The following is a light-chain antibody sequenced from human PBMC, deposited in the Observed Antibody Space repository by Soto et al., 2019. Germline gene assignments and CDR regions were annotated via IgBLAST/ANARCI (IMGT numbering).Light chain of an antibody. V-gene: IGKV3-15*01. CDR1: QSVSSN. CDR3: QQYNNWHLIT. Sequence: EIVMTQSPATLSVSPGERATLSCRASQSVSSNLAWYQQKPGQAPRLLIYGAPTRATGIPARFSGSGSGTEFTLTISSLQYEDFAVYYCQQYNNWHLITFGQGTRLEIK. CDR2: GAP. J-gene: IGKJ5*01.